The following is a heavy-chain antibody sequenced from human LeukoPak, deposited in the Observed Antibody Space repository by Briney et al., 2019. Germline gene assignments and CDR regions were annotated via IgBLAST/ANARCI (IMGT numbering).Heavy chain of an antibody. V-gene: IGHV4-30-4*01. D-gene: IGHD3-22*01. J-gene: IGHJ4*02. Sequence: PSQTLSLTCTVSGDSISSGDYYWSWIRQPPGKGLEWIGYIYYSGSTYYNPSLKSRVTISVDTSKNQFSLKLSSVTAADTAVYYCARDSSGYYFDYWGQGTLVTVSS. CDR2: IYYSGST. CDR3: ARDSSGYYFDY. CDR1: GDSISSGDYY.